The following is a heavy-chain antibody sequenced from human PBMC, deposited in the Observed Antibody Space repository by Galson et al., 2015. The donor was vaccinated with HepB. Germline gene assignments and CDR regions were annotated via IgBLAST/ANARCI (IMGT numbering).Heavy chain of an antibody. CDR1: GFTFSSYW. CDR3: ARNTLWFGELQIDY. Sequence: SLRLSCAASGFTFSSYWMHWVRQAPGKGLVWVSRINSDGSSTSYADSVKGRFTISRDNAKNTLYLQMNSLRAEDTAVYYCARNTLWFGELQIDYWGQGTLVTVSS. D-gene: IGHD3-10*01. CDR2: INSDGSST. V-gene: IGHV3-74*01. J-gene: IGHJ4*02.